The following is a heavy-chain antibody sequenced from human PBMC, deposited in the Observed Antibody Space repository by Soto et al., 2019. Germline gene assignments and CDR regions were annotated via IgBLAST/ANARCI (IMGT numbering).Heavy chain of an antibody. CDR2: INHVGGT. Sequence: SETLSLTCAVYGGFLSESYWTWIRQPPGKGLEWIGEINHVGGTNYNPSLKSRVTMSVDTSQNQFSLRLISVTAADTAMYFCVRIRYQLPSSVLWLDPWCEGTPVTVSS. CDR1: GGFLSESY. V-gene: IGHV4-34*01. D-gene: IGHD3-16*01. CDR3: VRIRYQLPSSVLWLDP. J-gene: IGHJ5*02.